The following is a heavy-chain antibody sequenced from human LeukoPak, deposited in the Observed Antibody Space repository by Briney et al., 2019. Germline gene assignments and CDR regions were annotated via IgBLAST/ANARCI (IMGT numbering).Heavy chain of an antibody. CDR2: ISGSGGST. CDR1: GFTFSSYA. Sequence: PGGSLRLSCAASGFTFSSYAMSWVRQAPGKGLEWVSAISGSGGSTYYADSVKGRFTISRDNSKNTLYLQMNSLRAEDTAVYYCAKFSFRDSSGYYSDYWGQGTLVTVSS. D-gene: IGHD3-22*01. J-gene: IGHJ4*02. CDR3: AKFSFRDSSGYYSDY. V-gene: IGHV3-23*01.